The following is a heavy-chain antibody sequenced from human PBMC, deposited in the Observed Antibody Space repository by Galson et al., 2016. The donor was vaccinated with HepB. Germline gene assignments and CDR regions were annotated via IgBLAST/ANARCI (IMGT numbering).Heavy chain of an antibody. CDR1: GYTFTSYY. CDR2: INPSGGST. D-gene: IGHD1-26*01. CDR3: ARERSRSGSYYTYYYMDV. Sequence: SVKVSCKASGYTFTSYYMHWVRQAPGQGLEWMGIINPSGGSTSYAQKFQGRVTMTRDTSTSTVYMELSSLRSEDTAVYYCARERSRSGSYYTYYYMDVWGKGTTVTVSS. J-gene: IGHJ6*03. V-gene: IGHV1-46*01.